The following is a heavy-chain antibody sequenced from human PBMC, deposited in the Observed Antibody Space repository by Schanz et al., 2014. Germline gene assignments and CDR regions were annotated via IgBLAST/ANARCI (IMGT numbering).Heavy chain of an antibody. D-gene: IGHD1-1*01. J-gene: IGHJ4*02. CDR1: GFTLSSYW. V-gene: IGHV3-13*01. Sequence: EVQLVESGGGLVKPGGSLRLSCAASGFTLSSYWMHWVRQGTGKGLEWVSTIGYLGDTYYPDSVKGRFTVSRDSGQNSLYLQMNSLRAGDTAVYYCARGTDWNLHYWGQGALVTVSS. CDR3: ARGTDWNLHY. CDR2: IGYLGDT.